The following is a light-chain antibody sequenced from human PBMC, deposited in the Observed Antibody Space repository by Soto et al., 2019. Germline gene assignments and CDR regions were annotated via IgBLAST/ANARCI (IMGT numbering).Light chain of an antibody. CDR3: LQDYNYPWT. V-gene: IGKV1-39*01. CDR1: QTISTY. CDR2: GAS. J-gene: IGKJ1*01. Sequence: DIHMTQSPSPLSASIGDGVTITCRASQTISTYLNWYQQKPGKAPKLLIYGASSLQSGVPSRFSGSRSGPDFTLTISSLQPEDFATYYCLQDYNYPWTFGQGTKVDI.